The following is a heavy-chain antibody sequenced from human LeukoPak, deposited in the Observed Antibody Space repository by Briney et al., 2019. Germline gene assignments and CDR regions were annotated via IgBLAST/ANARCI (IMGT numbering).Heavy chain of an antibody. J-gene: IGHJ4*02. D-gene: IGHD3-10*01. CDR1: SASTTSYY. V-gene: IGHV4-59*01. CDR2: IYYSGST. Sequence: SETLSLACLVSSASTTSYYWSWIRQPPGEGLEWNGYIYYSGSTNYNPSLKSRVTISVDTSKNQFSLKLSSVTAADTAVYYCARDYYGSGSYIPFDYWGQGTLVTVSS. CDR3: ARDYYGSGSYIPFDY.